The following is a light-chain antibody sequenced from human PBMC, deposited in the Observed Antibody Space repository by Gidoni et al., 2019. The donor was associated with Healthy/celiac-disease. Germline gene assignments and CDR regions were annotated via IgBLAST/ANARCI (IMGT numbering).Light chain of an antibody. Sequence: SYDLTHPPSVSVSPGQTASITCSGDKLGDKYACWYQLKPGQSPVMLIYQDSKRPSGIPERFSGSNSGNKATLTISGTKAMDEADYYCQAWDSNTVVFGGGTKLTVL. J-gene: IGLJ2*01. CDR3: QAWDSNTVV. CDR2: QDS. V-gene: IGLV3-1*01. CDR1: KLGDKY.